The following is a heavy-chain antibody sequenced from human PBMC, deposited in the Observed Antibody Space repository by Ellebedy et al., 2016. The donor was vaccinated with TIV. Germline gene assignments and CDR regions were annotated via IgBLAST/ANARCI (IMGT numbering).Heavy chain of an antibody. V-gene: IGHV3-48*04. J-gene: IGHJ4*02. Sequence: GGSLRLXXAASGFTFSSYSMNWVRQAPGKGLEWVSYISGSGGTISHADSVKGRFTISRDNTKNSLFLQMNSLGADDTAVYYCARDAYGDWGQGTLVTVSS. CDR2: ISGSGGTI. CDR3: ARDAYGD. D-gene: IGHD2-21*01. CDR1: GFTFSSYS.